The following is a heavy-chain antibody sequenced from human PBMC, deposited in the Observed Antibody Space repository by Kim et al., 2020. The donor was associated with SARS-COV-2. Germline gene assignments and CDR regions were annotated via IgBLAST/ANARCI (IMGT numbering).Heavy chain of an antibody. V-gene: IGHV4-34*01. CDR2: INHSGRT. CDR1: GGSFSGYY. Sequence: SETLSLTCAVYGGSFSGYYWSWIRQPPGKGLEWMGEINHSGRTNYNPSLKSRVTISVDTSKNQFSLKLTSVTAADAALYFGARRLSNPSGWGSHYCDLWGQGLLVTVSS. J-gene: IGHJ1*01. D-gene: IGHD3-10*01. CDR3: ARRLSNPSGWGSHYCDL.